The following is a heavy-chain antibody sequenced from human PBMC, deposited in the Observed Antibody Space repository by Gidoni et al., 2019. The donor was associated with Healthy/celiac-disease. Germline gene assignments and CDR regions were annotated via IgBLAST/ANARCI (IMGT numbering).Heavy chain of an antibody. Sequence: QVQLQESGPGLVKPSETLSLTCTVSGGSISSYYWSWIRQPPGKGLEWIGYIYYSGSTNYNPSLKSRVTISVDTSKNQFSLKLSSVTAADTAVYYCARDPSSEEGWFDPWGQGTLVTVSS. CDR3: ARDPSSEEGWFDP. CDR2: IYYSGST. J-gene: IGHJ5*02. V-gene: IGHV4-59*01. CDR1: GGSISSYY.